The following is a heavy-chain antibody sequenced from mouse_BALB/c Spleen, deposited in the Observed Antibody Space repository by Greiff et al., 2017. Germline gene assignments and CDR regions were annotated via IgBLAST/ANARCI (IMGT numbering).Heavy chain of an antibody. J-gene: IGHJ4*01. CDR2: IYPSDSYT. Sequence: VQLQQPGAELVRPGASVKLSCKASGYTFTSYWINWVKQRPGQGLEWIGNIYPSDSYTNYNQKFKDKATLTVDKSSSTAYMQLSSPTSEDSAVYYCTRGGSTMITTGSMDYWGQGTSVTVSS. CDR1: GYTFTSYW. D-gene: IGHD2-4*01. V-gene: IGHV1-69*02. CDR3: TRGGSTMITTGSMDY.